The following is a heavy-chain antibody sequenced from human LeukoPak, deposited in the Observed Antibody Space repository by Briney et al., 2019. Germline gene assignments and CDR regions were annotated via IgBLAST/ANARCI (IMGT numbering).Heavy chain of an antibody. CDR2: ISSSSSYI. Sequence: GGSLRLSCAASGFTFSSYSMNWVRQAPGKGLEWVSSISSSSSYIYYADSVKGRFTISRDNAKNSLYLQMNSLRAEDTAVYYCARLEWSRRGLLPFDAWGQGTLVTVSS. D-gene: IGHD3-3*01. V-gene: IGHV3-21*04. CDR3: ARLEWSRRGLLPFDA. CDR1: GFTFSSYS. J-gene: IGHJ5*02.